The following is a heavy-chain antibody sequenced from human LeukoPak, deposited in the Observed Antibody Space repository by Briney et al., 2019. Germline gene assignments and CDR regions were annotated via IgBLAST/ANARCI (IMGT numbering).Heavy chain of an antibody. CDR3: ARHLGGSAAAEDY. V-gene: IGHV5-10-1*01. Sequence: GESLKISCKGSGYSFTSYWISWVRQMPGKGLEWMGRIDPSDSYTNYSPSFQGHVTISADKSISTAYLQWSSLKASDTAMYYCARHLGGSAAAEDYWGQGTLVTVSS. D-gene: IGHD6-13*01. CDR1: GYSFTSYW. CDR2: IDPSDSYT. J-gene: IGHJ4*02.